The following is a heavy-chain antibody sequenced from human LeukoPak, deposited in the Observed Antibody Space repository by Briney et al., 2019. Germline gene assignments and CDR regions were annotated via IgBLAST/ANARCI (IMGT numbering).Heavy chain of an antibody. D-gene: IGHD6-19*01. Sequence: SETLSLTCTVSGGSISSGGYYWSWIRQHPGKGLEWIGYIYYSGSTYYNPSLRSRVTISVDTSKNQFSLKLSSVTAADTAVYYCARAGLGARAVATDAFDIWGQGTMVTVSS. CDR3: ARAGLGARAVATDAFDI. CDR1: GGSISSGGYY. CDR2: IYYSGST. J-gene: IGHJ3*02. V-gene: IGHV4-31*03.